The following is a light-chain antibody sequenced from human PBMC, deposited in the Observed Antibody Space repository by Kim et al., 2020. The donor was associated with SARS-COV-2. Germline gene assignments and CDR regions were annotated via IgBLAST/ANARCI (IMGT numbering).Light chain of an antibody. Sequence: DIVMTQSPDSLAVSLGERATINCKSSQSVLYSSNNKNYLAWYQQKPGQPPKLLIYWASTRESGVPDRFSGSGSGTDFTLTISSLQAEDVAVCYCHQYFSTPSTFGQGTKLEI. J-gene: IGKJ2*01. CDR2: WAS. CDR3: HQYFSTPST. V-gene: IGKV4-1*01. CDR1: QSVLYSSNNKNY.